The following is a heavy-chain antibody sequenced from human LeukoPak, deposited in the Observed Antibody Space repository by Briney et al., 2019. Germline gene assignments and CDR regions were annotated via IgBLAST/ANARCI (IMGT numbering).Heavy chain of an antibody. CDR3: ATTVWFGELAFDY. D-gene: IGHD3-10*01. J-gene: IGHJ4*02. V-gene: IGHV1-69*02. CDR2: IIPILGIA. CDR1: GGTFSSYT. Sequence: SVKVSCKASGGTFSSYTISWVRQAPGQGLEWMGRIIPILGIANYAQKFQGRVTITADKSTSTAYMELSSLRSEDTAVYYRATTVWFGELAFDYWGQGTLVTVSS.